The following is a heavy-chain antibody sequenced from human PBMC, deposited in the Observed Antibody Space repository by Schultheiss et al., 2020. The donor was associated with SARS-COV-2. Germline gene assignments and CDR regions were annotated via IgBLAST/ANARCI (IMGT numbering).Heavy chain of an antibody. V-gene: IGHV5-51*01. J-gene: IGHJ3*02. Sequence: GGSLRLSCKGSGYSFTSYWIGWVRQMPGKGLEWMGIIYPGDSDTRYSPSFQGQVTISADKSISTAYLQWSSLKASDTAMYYCASRGYGGNPAFDAFDIWGQGTMVTVSS. CDR1: GYSFTSYW. CDR2: IYPGDSDT. CDR3: ASRGYGGNPAFDAFDI. D-gene: IGHD4-23*01.